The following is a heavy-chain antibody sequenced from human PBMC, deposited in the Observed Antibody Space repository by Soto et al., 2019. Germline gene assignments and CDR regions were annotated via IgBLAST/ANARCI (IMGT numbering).Heavy chain of an antibody. CDR2: INSDGSSI. CDR3: ARETGYSSGWRQDY. CDR1: GFTFSSYG. V-gene: IGHV3-74*01. J-gene: IGHJ4*02. D-gene: IGHD6-19*01. Sequence: GGSLRLSCAASGFTFSSYGMHWVRQAPGKGLVWVSRINSDGSSISYADSVKGRFTISRDNAKNTLYLQMNSLRVEDTAVYYCARETGYSSGWRQDYWGQGTLVTVSS.